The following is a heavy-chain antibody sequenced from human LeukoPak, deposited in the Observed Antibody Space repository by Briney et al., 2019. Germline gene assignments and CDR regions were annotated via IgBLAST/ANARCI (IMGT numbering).Heavy chain of an antibody. D-gene: IGHD6-6*01. V-gene: IGHV3-30*03. Sequence: GGSLRLSCAASGFTFSSYGMHWVRQAPGKGLEWVAVISYDGSNKYYADSVKGRFTISRDNAKNSLYLQMNSLRPEDTAVYYCARQIDYSSSFDYWGQGTLVTVSS. J-gene: IGHJ4*02. CDR2: ISYDGSNK. CDR1: GFTFSSYG. CDR3: ARQIDYSSSFDY.